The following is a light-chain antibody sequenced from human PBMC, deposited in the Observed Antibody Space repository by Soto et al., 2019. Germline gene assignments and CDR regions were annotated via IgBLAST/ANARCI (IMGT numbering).Light chain of an antibody. CDR2: DVT. Sequence: QSALTQPASVSGSPGQSITISCTGTSSDVGGYNSVSWYQQHPGNAPKLILYDVTDRPSGFSYRFSGSKSGNTASLTISGLQAADEADYFCSSFTSSMTNVFGSGTKVTVL. CDR1: SSDVGGYNS. J-gene: IGLJ1*01. CDR3: SSFTSSMTNV. V-gene: IGLV2-14*01.